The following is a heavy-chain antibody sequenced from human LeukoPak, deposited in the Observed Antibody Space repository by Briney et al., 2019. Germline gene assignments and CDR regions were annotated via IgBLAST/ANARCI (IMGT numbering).Heavy chain of an antibody. CDR2: ISFGGST. CDR3: AKSPGTTGWFDP. J-gene: IGHJ5*02. D-gene: IGHD1-1*01. CDR1: GFHFSSNA. V-gene: IGHV3-23*01. Sequence: GGSLRLSCAASGFHFSSNAMTWVRQAPGKGLEWVSGISFGGSTYYADSVKGRFTISRDNSRNTLYLQMNSLRAEDTAVYFCAKSPGTTGWFDPWGQGTLVTVTS.